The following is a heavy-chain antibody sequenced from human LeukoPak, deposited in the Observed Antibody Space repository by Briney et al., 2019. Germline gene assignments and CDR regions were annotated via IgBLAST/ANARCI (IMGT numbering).Heavy chain of an antibody. V-gene: IGHV3-74*01. J-gene: IGHJ4*02. CDR3: ARDGSGWSVDY. CDR2: INSDGSST. Sequence: PGGSLRLSCAASGFSLSSYWMHWVRQAPGRGLVWVSRINSDGSSTTYADSVKGRFTISRDNAENTLYLQMNSLRAEDTAVYFCARDGSGWSVDYWGQGILVTVSS. CDR1: GFSLSSYW. D-gene: IGHD6-19*01.